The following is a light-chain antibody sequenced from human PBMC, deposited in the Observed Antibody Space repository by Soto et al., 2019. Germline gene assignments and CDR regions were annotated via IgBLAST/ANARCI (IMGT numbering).Light chain of an antibody. CDR1: QSINNW. Sequence: DIQMTQSPSSLSASVGDRVTITFRASQSINNWLAWYQQKPWKAPNLLISDSSDLQSGVPSRFSGSGSGTEFTLTISSLQHEDFATYYCQQYSDYSPRTFAQGTKVDIK. CDR2: DSS. CDR3: QQYSDYSPRT. J-gene: IGKJ1*01. V-gene: IGKV1-5*01.